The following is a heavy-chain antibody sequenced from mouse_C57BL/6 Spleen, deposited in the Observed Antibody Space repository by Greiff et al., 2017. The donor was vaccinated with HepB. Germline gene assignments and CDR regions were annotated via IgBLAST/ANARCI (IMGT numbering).Heavy chain of an antibody. Sequence: EVKVVESGGGLVKPGGSLKLSCAASGFTFSDYGMHWVRQAPEKGLEWVAYISSGSSTIYYADTVKGRFTISRDNAKNTLFLQMTSLRSEDTAMYYCARWIYGNYGPFDYWGQGTTLTVSS. CDR2: ISSGSSTI. V-gene: IGHV5-17*01. D-gene: IGHD2-1*01. J-gene: IGHJ2*01. CDR3: ARWIYGNYGPFDY. CDR1: GFTFSDYG.